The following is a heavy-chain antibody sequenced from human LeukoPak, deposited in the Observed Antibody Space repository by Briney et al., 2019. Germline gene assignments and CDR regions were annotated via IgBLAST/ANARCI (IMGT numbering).Heavy chain of an antibody. CDR3: ARQGYYDSSGYYYLERYYYYYMDV. J-gene: IGHJ6*03. Sequence: PSETLSLTCAVYGGSFSGYYWSWIRQPPGKGLEWIGEINHSGSTNYNPSLKSRVTISVDMSKKQFSLKLSSVTAADTAVYYCARQGYYDSSGYYYLERYYYYYMDVWGKGTTVTISS. D-gene: IGHD3-22*01. V-gene: IGHV4-34*01. CDR2: INHSGST. CDR1: GGSFSGYY.